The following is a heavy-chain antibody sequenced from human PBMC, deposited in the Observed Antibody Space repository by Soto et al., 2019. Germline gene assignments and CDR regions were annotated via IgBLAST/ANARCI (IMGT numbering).Heavy chain of an antibody. CDR3: AKALGATRRDAFDT. D-gene: IGHD1-26*01. CDR1: GFTFDDYA. CDR2: INWNSGNI. J-gene: IGHJ3*02. Sequence: EVRLVESGGGLVQPGRSLRLSCAASGFTFDDYAMHWVRQAPGKGLEWVSGINWNSGNIGYADSVKGRFTISRDNAKNALYLQMNSLRAEDTAFYYFAKALGATRRDAFDTWGQGTTVTVSS. V-gene: IGHV3-9*01.